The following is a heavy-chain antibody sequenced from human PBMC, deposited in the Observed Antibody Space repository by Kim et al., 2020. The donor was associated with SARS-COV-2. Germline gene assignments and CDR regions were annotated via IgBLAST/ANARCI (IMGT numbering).Heavy chain of an antibody. CDR3: ARVKLGRVVSYYYYYGMDV. D-gene: IGHD3-3*01. CDR1: GGSFSGYY. V-gene: IGHV4-34*01. Sequence: SETLSLTCAVYGGSFSGYYWSWIRQPPGEGLEWIGEINHSGSTNYNPSLKSRVTISVDTSKNQFSLKLSSVTAADTAVYYCARVKLGRVVSYYYYYGMDVWGQGTTVTVSS. J-gene: IGHJ6*02. CDR2: INHSGST.